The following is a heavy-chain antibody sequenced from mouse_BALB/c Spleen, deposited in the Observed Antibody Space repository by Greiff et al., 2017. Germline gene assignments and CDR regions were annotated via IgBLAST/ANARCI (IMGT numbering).Heavy chain of an antibody. CDR3: NDKYAMDY. CDR2: IDPENGDT. J-gene: IGHJ4*01. CDR1: GFNIKDYY. V-gene: IGHV14-4*02. Sequence: EVQLQQSGAELVRSGASVKLSCTASGFNIKDYYMHWVKQRPEQGLEWIGWIDPENGDTEYAPKFQGKATMTADTSSNTAYLQLSSLTSEDTAVYYCNDKYAMDYWGQGTPVTVSA.